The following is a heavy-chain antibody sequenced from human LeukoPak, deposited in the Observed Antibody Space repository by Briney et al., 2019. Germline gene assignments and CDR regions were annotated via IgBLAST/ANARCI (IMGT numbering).Heavy chain of an antibody. CDR1: GSTCTSYG. CDR2: ISAYNGNT. Sequence: GASVNLSCKASGSTCTSYGISCFRQSPGQQLGWRGWISAYNGNTNYAKKLEGRVPMTTDTSTSTAYMELRSLRSDYAAVYYCARATMVRGGITPPVDYWGQGTLVTVSS. V-gene: IGHV1-18*04. J-gene: IGHJ4*02. CDR3: ARATMVRGGITPPVDY. D-gene: IGHD3-10*01.